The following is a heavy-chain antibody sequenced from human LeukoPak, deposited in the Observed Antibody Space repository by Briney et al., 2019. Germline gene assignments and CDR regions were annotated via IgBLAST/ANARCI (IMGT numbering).Heavy chain of an antibody. CDR3: AKGYSSSWYAYFDN. CDR2: ISSSGGST. Sequence: GGSLRLSCAASGFTFSSYAMSWVRQAPGKGLEWVSAISSSGGSTFYADSVKGRFTISRDNSKNTLYQQMNSLRAEDTAIYYCAKGYSSSWYAYFDNWGQGTLVTVSS. CDR1: GFTFSSYA. J-gene: IGHJ4*02. V-gene: IGHV3-23*01. D-gene: IGHD6-13*01.